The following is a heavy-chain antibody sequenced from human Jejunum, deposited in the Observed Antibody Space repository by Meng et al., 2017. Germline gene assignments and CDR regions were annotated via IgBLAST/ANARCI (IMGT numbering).Heavy chain of an antibody. D-gene: IGHD6-19*01. Sequence: SETLSLTFTVSGASVSNGSYFWSWIRQPPGKGLEWIGDNYYTGGTNYNPSLKSRVTISLDTSKNQFSLSLTSVAAADTAIYYCEGGTVAVAGKTGVDYWNQGTLVTVSS. J-gene: IGHJ4*02. V-gene: IGHV4-61*01. CDR1: GASVSNGSYF. CDR2: NYYTGGT. CDR3: EGGTVAVAGKTGVDY.